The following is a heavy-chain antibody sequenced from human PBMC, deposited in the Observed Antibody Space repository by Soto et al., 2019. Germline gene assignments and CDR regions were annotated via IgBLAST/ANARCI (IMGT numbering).Heavy chain of an antibody. Sequence: EVQLVESGGGLVQPGGSLRLSCAASGFTVSSNYMSWVRQAPGKGLEWVSVIYSGGSTYEADSVKGRFTISRDNSKNTLYLQMNSLRAEDTAVYYCARSWAVAGSYDYWGQGTLVTVSS. CDR3: ARSWAVAGSYDY. CDR2: IYSGGST. D-gene: IGHD6-19*01. CDR1: GFTVSSNY. V-gene: IGHV3-66*01. J-gene: IGHJ4*02.